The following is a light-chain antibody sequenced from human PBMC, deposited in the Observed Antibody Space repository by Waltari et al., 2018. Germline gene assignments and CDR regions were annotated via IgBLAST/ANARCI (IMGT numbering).Light chain of an antibody. CDR3: LLYLGSGIFV. Sequence: QTVVTQEPSLSVSHGGTVTLTCAFRSGSGSTTSYASWYQQTPGQAPRTLVYKANSRSSGVPDRFSGSILGNKAALTITGAQAEDESDYYCLLYLGSGIFVFGGGTKLTVL. CDR2: KAN. J-gene: IGLJ3*02. V-gene: IGLV8-61*01. CDR1: SGSGSTTSY.